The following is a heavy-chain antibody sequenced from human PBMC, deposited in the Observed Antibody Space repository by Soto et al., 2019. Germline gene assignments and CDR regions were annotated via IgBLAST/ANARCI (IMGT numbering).Heavy chain of an antibody. CDR2: ISWNSGSI. V-gene: IGHV3-9*01. CDR3: AKTRWHQGGYEFDY. CDR1: GFTFDDYA. D-gene: IGHD5-12*01. J-gene: IGHJ4*02. Sequence: EVQLVESGGGLVQPGRSLRLSCAASGFTFDDYAMHWVRQAPGKGLEWVSGISWNSGSIGYADSVKGRFTISRDNAKNSLYLQMNSLRAEDTALYYCAKTRWHQGGYEFDYWGQGTLVTVSS.